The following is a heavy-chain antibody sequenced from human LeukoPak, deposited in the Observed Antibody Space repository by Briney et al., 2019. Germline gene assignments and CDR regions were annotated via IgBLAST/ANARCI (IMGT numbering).Heavy chain of an antibody. Sequence: PAETLSLTCTVSDGPINNCSYYWGWIRQPPGKGREWIATIYYSGRPYYNPSLGSRLPISVDTSKDPFSLKLISVTAPGTAVYYWARGGVGADNWGQGTLVTVSS. CDR2: IYYSGRP. CDR1: DGPINNCSYY. J-gene: IGHJ4*02. D-gene: IGHD1-26*01. CDR3: ARGGVGADN. V-gene: IGHV4-39*01.